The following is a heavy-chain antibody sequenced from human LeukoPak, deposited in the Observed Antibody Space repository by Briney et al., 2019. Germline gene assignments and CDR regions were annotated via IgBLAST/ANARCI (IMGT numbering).Heavy chain of an antibody. J-gene: IGHJ5*02. CDR2: IIPILGTA. V-gene: IGHV1-69*05. CDR1: GYTFTSYG. CDR3: AREEAIFGVVMHNWFDP. D-gene: IGHD3-3*01. Sequence: SVKVSCKASGYTFTSYGISWVRQAPGQGLEWMGGIIPILGTANYAQKFQGRVTITTDESTSTAHMELSSLRSEDTAVYYCAREEAIFGVVMHNWFDPWGQGTLVTVST.